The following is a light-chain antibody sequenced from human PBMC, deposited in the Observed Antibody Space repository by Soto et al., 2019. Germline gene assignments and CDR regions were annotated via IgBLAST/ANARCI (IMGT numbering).Light chain of an antibody. CDR2: AAS. CDR3: QQSYSISYT. V-gene: IGKV1-39*01. CDR1: QSISIY. Sequence: DIQMTQSPSSLSASVGDRVTITCRASQSISIYLNWYQQKPGKAPKLLIYAASSLQSGVPSRFSGSGSGTDSTLTISSLQPEDFAIYYCQQSYSISYTFGQGTKLEIK. J-gene: IGKJ2*01.